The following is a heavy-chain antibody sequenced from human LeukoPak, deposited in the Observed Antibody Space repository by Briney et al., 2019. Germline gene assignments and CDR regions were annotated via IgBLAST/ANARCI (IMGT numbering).Heavy chain of an antibody. CDR2: IRSGSTYI. CDR3: ARDGISDY. CDR1: GFTFSTYS. Sequence: GGSLRLSCAASGFTFSTYSMHWVRQAPGKGLEWVSSIRSGSTYINYADSVKGRFTISRDDAKNSLYLQMNSLRAEDTAVYYCARDGISDYWGQGTLVTVSS. V-gene: IGHV3-21*01. J-gene: IGHJ4*02.